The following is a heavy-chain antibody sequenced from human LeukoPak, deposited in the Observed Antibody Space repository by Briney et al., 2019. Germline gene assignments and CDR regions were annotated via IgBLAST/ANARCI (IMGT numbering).Heavy chain of an antibody. Sequence: PSETLSLTCTVSGGSISSYYWSWIRQPGGKGLEWIGRIYTSGSSNYNPSLKSRVTMSVDTSKNQFSLKLSSVTAADTAVSSCARGITMVRGVIIMESWFDPWARDPWSPSPQ. CDR1: GGSISSYY. V-gene: IGHV4-4*07. CDR2: IYTSGSS. CDR3: ARGITMVRGVIIMESWFDP. J-gene: IGHJ5*02. D-gene: IGHD3-10*01.